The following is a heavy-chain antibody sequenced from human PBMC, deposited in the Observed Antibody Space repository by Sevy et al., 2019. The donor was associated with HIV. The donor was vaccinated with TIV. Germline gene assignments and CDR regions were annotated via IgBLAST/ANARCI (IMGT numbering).Heavy chain of an antibody. V-gene: IGHV1-46*01. CDR2: INPSGGST. D-gene: IGHD6-19*01. CDR1: GYTFSNHY. CDR3: ARDRYASGDFDY. J-gene: IGHJ4*02. Sequence: ASVKASCKTFGYTFSNHYIHWVRQAPGHGLEWMGVINPSGGSTNYAHRFQGRVTMTRDPSTSTFYMDLSSLRSEDTAVYYCARDRYASGDFDYWGQGTLVTVSS.